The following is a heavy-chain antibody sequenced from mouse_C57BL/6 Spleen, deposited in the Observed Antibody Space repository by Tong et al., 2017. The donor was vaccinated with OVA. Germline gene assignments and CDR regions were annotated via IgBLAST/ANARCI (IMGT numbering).Heavy chain of an antibody. V-gene: IGHV1-53*01. Sequence: VQLQESGTELVKPGASVKLSCKASGYTFTSYWMHWVKQRPGQGLEWIGNINPSNGGTNYNEKFKSKATLTVDKSSSTAYMQLSSLTSEDSAVYYCARDYYGSSWGYYFDYWDQGTTLTVSS. CDR1: GYTFTSYW. CDR2: INPSNGGT. D-gene: IGHD1-1*01. CDR3: ARDYYGSSWGYYFDY. J-gene: IGHJ2*01.